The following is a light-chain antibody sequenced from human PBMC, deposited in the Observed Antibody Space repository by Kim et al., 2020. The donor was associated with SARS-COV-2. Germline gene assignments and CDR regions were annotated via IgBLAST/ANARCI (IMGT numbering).Light chain of an antibody. V-gene: IGLV3-19*01. Sequence: SSELTQDPAVSEALGQTVRITCQGDSLRSYYATWYQQKPGQAPILVIYGKNNRPSGIPDRFSGSSSGNTASLTITGTQAGDEADYYCNSRDSNDNVVFGG. CDR3: NSRDSNDNVV. CDR1: SLRSYY. J-gene: IGLJ2*01. CDR2: GKN.